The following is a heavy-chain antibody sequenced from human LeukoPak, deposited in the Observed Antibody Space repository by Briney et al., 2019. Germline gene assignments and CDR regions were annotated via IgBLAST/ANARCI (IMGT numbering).Heavy chain of an antibody. CDR2: INPNNGAT. Sequence: ASVKVSCKASGYTFTGYYIHWVRQAPGQGLEWMGRINPNNGATNYAQKFQGRVTMTRDTSISTAYMELSRLRSDDTAVYYCASLYTVNAGYWGQGTLVTVSS. J-gene: IGHJ4*02. CDR1: GYTFTGYY. V-gene: IGHV1-2*06. CDR3: ASLYTVNAGY. D-gene: IGHD4-11*01.